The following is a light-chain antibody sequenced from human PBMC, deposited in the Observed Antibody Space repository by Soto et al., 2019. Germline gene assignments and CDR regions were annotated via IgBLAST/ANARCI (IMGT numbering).Light chain of an antibody. Sequence: EIVMTQSPATLSVSPGERATLSCRASQSVSSNLAWYQQKPGQAPRLLIYGASTSATGIPARFCGSGSGTEFTLTISSLQSEDFAVYYCQQYNNWPALTFGGGTKVEIK. J-gene: IGKJ4*01. CDR3: QQYNNWPALT. V-gene: IGKV3-15*01. CDR1: QSVSSN. CDR2: GAS.